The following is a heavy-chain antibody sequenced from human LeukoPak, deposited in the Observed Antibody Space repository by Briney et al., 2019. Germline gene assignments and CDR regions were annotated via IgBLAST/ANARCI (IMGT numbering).Heavy chain of an antibody. CDR1: GFTFSNAW. CDR3: TSKPMDYYGSGSLDY. Sequence: GGSLRLSCAASGFTFSNAWMSWVRQAPGKGLEWVGRIKSKTDGGTTDYAAPVKGRFTISRDDSKNTLYLQMNSLKTVDTAVYYCTSKPMDYYGSGSLDYWGQGTLVTVSS. V-gene: IGHV3-15*01. D-gene: IGHD3-10*01. CDR2: IKSKTDGGTT. J-gene: IGHJ4*02.